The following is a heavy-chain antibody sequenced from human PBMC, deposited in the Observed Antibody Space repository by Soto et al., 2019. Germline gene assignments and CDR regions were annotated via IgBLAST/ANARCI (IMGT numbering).Heavy chain of an antibody. V-gene: IGHV3-72*01. D-gene: IGHD2-2*01. J-gene: IGHJ2*01. CDR1: GFTFSDHY. CDR2: IRNNARSYTT. CDR3: ARGRSSRDYWFFDI. Sequence: EVQLVESGGGLVQPGGSLRLSCAASGFTFSDHYMDWVRQAPGEGLEWVARIRNNARSYTTEYAASAKGRFSISRDDSKNSLYLQMNSLKTEDTAVYYCARGRSSRDYWFFDIWGRGTLVTVSS.